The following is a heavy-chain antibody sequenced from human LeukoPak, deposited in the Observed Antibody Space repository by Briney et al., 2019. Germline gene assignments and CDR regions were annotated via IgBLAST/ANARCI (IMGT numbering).Heavy chain of an antibody. Sequence: SETLSLTCTVSGGSISSGGYYWSWIRQPPGKGLEWIGYIYYSGSTNYNPSLKSRVTISVDTSKNQFSLKLSSVTAADTAVYYCARDSWDYFDYWGQGTLVTVSS. CDR3: ARDSWDYFDY. CDR1: GGSISSGGYY. V-gene: IGHV4-61*08. J-gene: IGHJ4*02. CDR2: IYYSGST. D-gene: IGHD3-16*01.